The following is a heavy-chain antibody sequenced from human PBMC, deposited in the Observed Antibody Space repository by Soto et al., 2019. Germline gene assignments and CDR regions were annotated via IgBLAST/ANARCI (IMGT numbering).Heavy chain of an antibody. Sequence: SETLSLTCAVSGGSISTGDYSRSWIRQPPGKGLEWIGYIYHSGRTYYNPSLKSRVTISVDRSTNQFSLKLSSVTAADTAVYYCARDSDYYPLMPWGHGTLVTRSS. CDR2: IYHSGRT. D-gene: IGHD3-22*01. J-gene: IGHJ5*02. CDR3: ARDSDYYPLMP. V-gene: IGHV4-30-2*01. CDR1: GGSISTGDYS.